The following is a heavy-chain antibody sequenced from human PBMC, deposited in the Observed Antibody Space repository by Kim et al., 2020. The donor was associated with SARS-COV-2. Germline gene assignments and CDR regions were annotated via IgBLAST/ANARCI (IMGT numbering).Heavy chain of an antibody. CDR3: ARDGSYSSSWYTDY. D-gene: IGHD6-13*01. Sequence: SETLSLICTVSGDSISSSSYYWGWIRQSPGKGLEWIGSIYYSGYTYYNPSLKSRVIISVDTSKNQFSLKLSSVTAADTAVYYCARDGSYSSSWYTDYWGQGALFTVSS. J-gene: IGHJ4*02. CDR1: GDSISSSSYY. V-gene: IGHV4-39*07. CDR2: IYYSGYT.